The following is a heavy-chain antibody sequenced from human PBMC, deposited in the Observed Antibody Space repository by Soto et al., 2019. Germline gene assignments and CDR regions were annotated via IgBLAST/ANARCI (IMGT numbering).Heavy chain of an antibody. Sequence: SETLSLTCTVSGGSISSISYYWGWIRQPPGKGLEWIGSINYSGNTSYNPSLKSRVTISVDTSKNQFSLKLSSVTAADTAVYYCARHFAWAVAGLYYIDNWGQGALVTVSS. J-gene: IGHJ4*02. CDR2: INYSGNT. CDR1: GGSISSISYY. CDR3: ARHFAWAVAGLYYIDN. D-gene: IGHD6-13*01. V-gene: IGHV4-39*01.